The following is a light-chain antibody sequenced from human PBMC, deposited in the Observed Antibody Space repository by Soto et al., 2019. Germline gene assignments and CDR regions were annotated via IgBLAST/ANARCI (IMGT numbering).Light chain of an antibody. CDR3: QQRSSLFT. J-gene: IGKJ3*01. CDR2: DAS. Sequence: EIVLTQSPATLSLSPGDRATLSRRASQSVSSYLAWYQQKPGQAPRLLIYDASNRATGIPARFSGSGSGTDFTLTISSLEPEDFAVYYCQQRSSLFTFGPGTKVDIK. CDR1: QSVSSY. V-gene: IGKV3-11*01.